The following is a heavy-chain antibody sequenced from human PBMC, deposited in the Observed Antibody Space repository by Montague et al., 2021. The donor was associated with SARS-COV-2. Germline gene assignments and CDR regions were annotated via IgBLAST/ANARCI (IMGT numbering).Heavy chain of an antibody. V-gene: IGHV3-21*01. D-gene: IGHD3-9*01. CDR3: ARDVYCDILTGYYNY. CDR1: GFTFSSYS. Sequence: SLRLSCAASGFTFSSYSMNWVRQAPGKGLEWVSSISSSSSYIYYADSVKGRFTISRDNAKNSLYLQMNSLRAEGTAVYYCARDVYCDILTGYYNYWGQGTLVTVSS. J-gene: IGHJ4*02. CDR2: ISSSSSYI.